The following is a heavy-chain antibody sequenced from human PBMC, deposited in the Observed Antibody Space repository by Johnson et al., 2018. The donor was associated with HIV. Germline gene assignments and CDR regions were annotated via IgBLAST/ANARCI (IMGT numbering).Heavy chain of an antibody. CDR2: ISYDGSNK. CDR1: GFTFSSYA. Sequence: QVLLVESGGGVVQPGRSLRLYCAASGFTFSSYAMHWVRQAPGQGLEWVAVISYDGSNKYYADSVKGRFTISRDNSKNTLYLQMNSLRAGDTAVYYCARSRWGSTLGALDIWGQGTMVTVSS. V-gene: IGHV3-30*14. CDR3: ARSRWGSTLGALDI. D-gene: IGHD1-26*01. J-gene: IGHJ3*02.